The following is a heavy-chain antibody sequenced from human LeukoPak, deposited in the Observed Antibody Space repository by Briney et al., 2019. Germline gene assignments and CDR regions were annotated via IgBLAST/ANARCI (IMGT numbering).Heavy chain of an antibody. CDR3: ARDELNFDLSSVYYFDY. Sequence: GASVKVSCKASGGTFSSYAISWVRQAPGQGLEWMGRIIPILGIANYAQKFQGRVTITADKSTSTAYMELSSLRSEDTAVYYCARDELNFDLSSVYYFDYWGQGTLVTVSS. J-gene: IGHJ4*02. CDR1: GGTFSSYA. V-gene: IGHV1-69*04. CDR2: IIPILGIA. D-gene: IGHD3-9*01.